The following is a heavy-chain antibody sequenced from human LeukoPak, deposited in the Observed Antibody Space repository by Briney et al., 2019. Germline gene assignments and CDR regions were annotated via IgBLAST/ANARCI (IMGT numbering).Heavy chain of an antibody. CDR1: RFTFSNYA. CDR3: ARADIVGAPVDY. CDR2: ISYDGSNK. J-gene: IGHJ4*02. D-gene: IGHD1-26*01. Sequence: PGGSLRLSCAASRFTFSNYAMHWVRQAPGKGLEWVAVISYDGSNKYYADSVKGRFTISRDNSKNTLYLQMNSLRAEDTAVYYCARADIVGAPVDYWGQGTLVTVSS. V-gene: IGHV3-30-3*01.